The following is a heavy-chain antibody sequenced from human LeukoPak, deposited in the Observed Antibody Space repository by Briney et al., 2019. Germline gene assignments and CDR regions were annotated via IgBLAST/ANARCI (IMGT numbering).Heavy chain of an antibody. Sequence: EGSLRLSCAASGFTFSSYAMHWVRQAPGKGLEWVAVISYDGSNKYYADSVKGRFTISRDNSKNTLYLQMNSLRAEDTAVYYCARSSSWSLYSDAFDIWGQGTMVTVSS. CDR3: ARSSSWSLYSDAFDI. V-gene: IGHV3-30*04. J-gene: IGHJ3*02. CDR2: ISYDGSNK. D-gene: IGHD6-13*01. CDR1: GFTFSSYA.